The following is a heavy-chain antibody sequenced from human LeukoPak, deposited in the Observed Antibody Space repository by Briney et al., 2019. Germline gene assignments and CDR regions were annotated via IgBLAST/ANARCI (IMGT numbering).Heavy chain of an antibody. D-gene: IGHD6-19*01. J-gene: IGHJ4*02. CDR1: GDSISSGDYY. V-gene: IGHV4-61*02. CDR2: ISSSGST. Sequence: PSETLSLTCTVSGDSISSGDYYWSWIRQPAGKGLEWIGRISSSGSTNYNPSLKSRVTLSLDTSKNQFSLKLTSVTAADTAVYYCARGSSSGWYPEYYFDYWGQGTLVTVSS. CDR3: ARGSSSGWYPEYYFDY.